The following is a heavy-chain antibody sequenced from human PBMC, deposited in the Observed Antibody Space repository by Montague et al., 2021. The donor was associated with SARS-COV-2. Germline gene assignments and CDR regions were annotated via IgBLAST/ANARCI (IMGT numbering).Heavy chain of an antibody. J-gene: IGHJ3*02. D-gene: IGHD3-10*01. V-gene: IGHV4-31*03. CDR2: IYYSGITDGST. CDR1: GGSISSGGYY. Sequence: TLSLTCTVSGGSISSGGYYGSWIRQYPGKGLEWIGYIYYSGITDGSTFYTPSLRSRITISVDTSKNQVSLRLNSVTAADTAVYYCAGDPGLDGSGNFEVCGIWGQGTMVSVSS. CDR3: AGDPGLDGSGNFEVCGI.